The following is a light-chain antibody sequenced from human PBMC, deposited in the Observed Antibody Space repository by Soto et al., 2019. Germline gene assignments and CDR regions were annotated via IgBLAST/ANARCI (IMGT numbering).Light chain of an antibody. Sequence: QSVLTQPPSVSGAPGQRVTISCTGSSSNIGAGYDVHWYQQVTGTAPKLLIYVNNNRPSGVPDRFSGSKSGTPASLVITGLQAEDEADYYCQSYDSSLSASVFGGGTQLTVL. CDR1: SSNIGAGYD. J-gene: IGLJ3*02. V-gene: IGLV1-40*01. CDR3: QSYDSSLSASV. CDR2: VNN.